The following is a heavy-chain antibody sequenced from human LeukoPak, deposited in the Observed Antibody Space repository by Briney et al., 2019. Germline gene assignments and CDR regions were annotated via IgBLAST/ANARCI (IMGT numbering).Heavy chain of an antibody. V-gene: IGHV4-34*01. CDR2: INHSGST. J-gene: IGHJ6*02. D-gene: IGHD6-13*01. Sequence: PSETLSLTCAVYGGSFSGYYWSWIRQPPGKGLEWIGEINHSGSTNYNPSLKSRVTISVDTSKNQFSLKLSSVTAADTAVYYCARCRVAAAGPVYHYYGMDVWGQGTTVTVSS. CDR3: ARCRVAAAGPVYHYYGMDV. CDR1: GGSFSGYY.